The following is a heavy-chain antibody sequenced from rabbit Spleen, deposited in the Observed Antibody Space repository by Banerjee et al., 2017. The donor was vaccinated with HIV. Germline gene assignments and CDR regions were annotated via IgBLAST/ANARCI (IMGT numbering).Heavy chain of an antibody. D-gene: IGHD3-1*01. CDR3: ARDLASVVGWNFNL. J-gene: IGHJ4*01. Sequence: QQLVESGGGLVKPGASLTLTCTASGFSFSSSYDMCWVRQAPGKGLEWIGCIYTGNGKTYYAGWAKGRFTISKASSTTVTLQMTSLTAADTATYFCARDLASVVGWNFNLWGPGTLVTVS. CDR2: IYTGNGKT. V-gene: IGHV1S40*01. CDR1: GFSFSSSYD.